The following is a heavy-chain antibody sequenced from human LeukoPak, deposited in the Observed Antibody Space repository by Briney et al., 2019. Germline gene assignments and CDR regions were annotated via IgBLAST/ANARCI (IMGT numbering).Heavy chain of an antibody. V-gene: IGHV1-8*03. CDR2: MNPNSGNT. CDR3: ARGSPEAGNAFDY. J-gene: IGHJ4*02. CDR1: GYTFTSYD. Sequence: ASVKVSCKASGYTFTSYDINWVRQATGQGLEWMGWMNPNSGNTGYAQKFQGRVAITRNTSISTAYMELSSLRSEDTAVYYCARGSPEAGNAFDYWGQGTLVTVSS. D-gene: IGHD1-14*01.